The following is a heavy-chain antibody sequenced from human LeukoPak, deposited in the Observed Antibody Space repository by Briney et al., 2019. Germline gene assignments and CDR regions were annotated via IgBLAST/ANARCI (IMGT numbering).Heavy chain of an antibody. Sequence: APVKVSCKASGYPFTTYGISWVRQAPGHGLEWMGWISAYNGNTNYAQKLQRRVTMTTDTSTSTDYMELRSLRSDDTAVYYCAREFIGETLDAFDMWGQGTMVTVSS. J-gene: IGHJ3*02. V-gene: IGHV1-18*01. D-gene: IGHD3-10*01. CDR2: ISAYNGNT. CDR3: AREFIGETLDAFDM. CDR1: GYPFTTYG.